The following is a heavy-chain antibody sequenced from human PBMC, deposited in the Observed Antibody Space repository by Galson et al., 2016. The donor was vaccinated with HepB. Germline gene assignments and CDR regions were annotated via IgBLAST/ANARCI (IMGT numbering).Heavy chain of an antibody. CDR1: GFTFSSHS. D-gene: IGHD3-3*01. V-gene: IGHV3-64*04. CDR3: ATVYGFWSGYPLAAGHVLNL. CDR2: IASGGST. J-gene: IGHJ3*01. Sequence: SLRLSCAASGFTFSSHSMHWVRQAPGKGLEYVSAIASGGSTFYADSVRGRFTISRDNARNSLYLQMHGLRDEDTAVYYCATVYGFWSGYPLAAGHVLNLWGQGTMVTVSS.